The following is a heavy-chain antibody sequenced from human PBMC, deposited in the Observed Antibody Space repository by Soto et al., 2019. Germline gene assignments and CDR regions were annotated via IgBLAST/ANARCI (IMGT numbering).Heavy chain of an antibody. Sequence: QVQLVQSGAEVKKPGSSVKVSCKASGGTFSSYTISWVRQAPGQGLEWMGRIIPILGIANYAQKFQGRVTIPADKSTSTAYMELSSLRSEDTAVYYCARGWGYCSGGSCYALDYWGQGTLVTVSS. D-gene: IGHD2-15*01. CDR1: GGTFSSYT. V-gene: IGHV1-69*02. J-gene: IGHJ4*02. CDR2: IIPILGIA. CDR3: ARGWGYCSGGSCYALDY.